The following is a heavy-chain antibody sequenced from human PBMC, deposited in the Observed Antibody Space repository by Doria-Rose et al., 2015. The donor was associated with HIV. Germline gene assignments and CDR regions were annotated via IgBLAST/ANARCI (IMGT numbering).Heavy chain of an antibody. Sequence: GKVLEWVSVIYSGISTYYSDSVKGRFTISRDNSKNTLYLQMNSLRAEDTAVYYCARDLPFETGSSSSGMDVWGQGTTVTVSS. CDR3: ARDLPFETGSSSSGMDV. V-gene: IGHV3-53*01. CDR2: IYSGIST. J-gene: IGHJ6*02. D-gene: IGHD6-6*01.